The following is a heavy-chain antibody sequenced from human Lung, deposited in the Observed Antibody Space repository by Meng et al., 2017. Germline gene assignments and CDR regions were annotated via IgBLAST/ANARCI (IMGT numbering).Heavy chain of an antibody. D-gene: IGHD2-8*02. CDR1: GFTFSNYA. CDR3: ARGTRVSCTGVICYPFDF. V-gene: IGHV3-23*01. Sequence: EVQLLESGGGLVQPGGSLRLSCASSGFTFSNYAMSWVRQGPEKGLEWVSATAATDGGTYHAASVRGRFTISRDNSKNTLSLQMNSLRADDTAIYYCARGTRVSCTGVICYPFDFWGQGTLVTVSS. CDR2: TAATDGGT. J-gene: IGHJ4*02.